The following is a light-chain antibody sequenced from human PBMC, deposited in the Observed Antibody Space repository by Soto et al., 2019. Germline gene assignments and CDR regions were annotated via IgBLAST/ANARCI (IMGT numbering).Light chain of an antibody. CDR1: QSVSSS. J-gene: IGKJ4*01. CDR2: DAS. V-gene: IGKV3-11*01. Sequence: EIVLIQSPATLSLSPGERATLSFRASQSVSSSLAWYQQNPGQAPRLLIFDASNRATGIPVRFSGSGSGTGFTLTISSLEPEDFTVYYCQQHSNWPLTFGGGTKVDIK. CDR3: QQHSNWPLT.